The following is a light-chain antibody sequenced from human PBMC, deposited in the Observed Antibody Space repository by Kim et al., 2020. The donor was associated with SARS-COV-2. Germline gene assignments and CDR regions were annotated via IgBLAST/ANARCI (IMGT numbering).Light chain of an antibody. CDR2: DVR. Sequence: GQWITISCTGTSSDVGGYNYVSWYQQHPGKAPKLMIYDVRNRPSGVSNRFSGSKSGNTASLTISGLQAEDEADYYCSSYTSSSTVVFGGGTQLTVL. CDR3: SSYTSSSTVV. V-gene: IGLV2-14*03. CDR1: SSDVGGYNY. J-gene: IGLJ2*01.